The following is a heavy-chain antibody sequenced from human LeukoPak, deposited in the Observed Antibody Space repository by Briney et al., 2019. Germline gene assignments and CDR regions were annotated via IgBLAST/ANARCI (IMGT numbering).Heavy chain of an antibody. CDR3: AKAGGYSPLINYYYYMDV. CDR2: ISYDGSNK. Sequence: GGSLRLSCAASGFTFSSYGMHWVRQAPGKGLEWVAVISYDGSNKYYADSVKGRFTISRDNSKNTLYLQMNSLRAEDTAVYYCAKAGGYSPLINYYYYMDVWGKGTTVTVSS. J-gene: IGHJ6*03. CDR1: GFTFSSYG. D-gene: IGHD3-22*01. V-gene: IGHV3-30*18.